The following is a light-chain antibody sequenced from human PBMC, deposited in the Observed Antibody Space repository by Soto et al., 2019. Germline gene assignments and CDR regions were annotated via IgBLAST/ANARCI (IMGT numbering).Light chain of an antibody. Sequence: MTQATSRLPASLGARATLSCTASQSVTSHLAWYQQKPGQAPRLLIYGASTRATGIPARFSGSGSGTDFTLTISSLQSEDFAIYYCQQDYDYPRTFGQGTKVDIK. CDR1: QSVTSH. CDR3: QQDYDYPRT. V-gene: IGKV3-15*01. CDR2: GAS. J-gene: IGKJ1*01.